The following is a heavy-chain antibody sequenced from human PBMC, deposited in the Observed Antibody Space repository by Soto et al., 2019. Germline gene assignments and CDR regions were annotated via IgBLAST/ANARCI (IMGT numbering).Heavy chain of an antibody. J-gene: IGHJ5*02. V-gene: IGHV4-39*01. Sequence: SGTLSLTCTVSGGSITSRHYYGIWVRQPPGKGLDWIGSIHYSGSTYYPPSLEGRVAISVDTSKSPVSLELSSVSAADTAVYYCARLVGRLKGALDLWGRGTLVTVSS. CDR1: GGSITSRHYY. CDR2: IHYSGST. CDR3: ARLVGRLKGALDL. D-gene: IGHD2-15*01.